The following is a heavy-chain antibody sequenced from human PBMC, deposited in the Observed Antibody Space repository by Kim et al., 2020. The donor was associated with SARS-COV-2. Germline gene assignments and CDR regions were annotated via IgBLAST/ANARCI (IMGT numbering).Heavy chain of an antibody. V-gene: IGHV4-34*01. Sequence: SETLSLTCAVYGGSFSGYYWSWIRQPPGKGLEWIGEINHSGSTNYNPSLKSRVTISVDTSKNQFSLKLSSVTAADTAVYYCARGEAFDILCQWTLVTVSS. CDR2: INHSGST. CDR3: ARGEAFDI. J-gene: IGHJ3*02. CDR1: GGSFSGYY.